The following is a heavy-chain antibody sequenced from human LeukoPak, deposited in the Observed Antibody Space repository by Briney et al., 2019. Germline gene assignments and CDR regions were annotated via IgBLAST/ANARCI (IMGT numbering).Heavy chain of an antibody. CDR3: ATPPASRYCSGGSCQNYFDY. Sequence: GGSLRLSCAASGFTFSSYSMNWVRQAPGKGLEWVSSISSSSSYIYYADSVKGRFTISRDNAKNSLYLQMNSLRAEDTAVYYCATPPASRYCSGGSCQNYFDYWGQGTLVTVSS. D-gene: IGHD2-15*01. CDR2: ISSSSSYI. V-gene: IGHV3-21*04. J-gene: IGHJ4*02. CDR1: GFTFSSYS.